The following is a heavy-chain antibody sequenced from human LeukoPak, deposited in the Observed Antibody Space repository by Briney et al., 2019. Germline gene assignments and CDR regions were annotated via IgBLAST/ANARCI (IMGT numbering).Heavy chain of an antibody. CDR2: ISGSDGST. D-gene: IGHD3-22*01. J-gene: IGHJ5*02. CDR1: GFNFSNYA. V-gene: IGHV3-23*01. Sequence: GGALRLSCAASGFNFSNYAMSWVRQAAGKGLEWVSGISGSDGSTYIADSVKGRFTISRDNSKNTLYLQMNSLRAEDTAIYYCASEGGDRSGYTFNWFDPWGQGTLVTVSS. CDR3: ASEGGDRSGYTFNWFDP.